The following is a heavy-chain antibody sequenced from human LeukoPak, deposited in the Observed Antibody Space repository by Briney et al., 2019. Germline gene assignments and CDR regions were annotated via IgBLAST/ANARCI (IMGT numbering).Heavy chain of an antibody. Sequence: GESLQISCKGSAYSFTNYWISWVRRMPGKGLGWMGRIDPGDSQTNYSPSFQGHVTISADKSISTAYLQWSSLKASDTAMYYCARHSSVLNSFDPWGQGTLVTVSS. CDR3: ARHSSVLNSFDP. D-gene: IGHD3-22*01. CDR1: AYSFTNYW. CDR2: IDPGDSQT. J-gene: IGHJ5*02. V-gene: IGHV5-10-1*01.